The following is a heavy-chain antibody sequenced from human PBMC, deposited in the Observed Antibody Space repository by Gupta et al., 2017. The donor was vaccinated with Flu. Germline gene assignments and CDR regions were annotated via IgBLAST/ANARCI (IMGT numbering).Heavy chain of an antibody. D-gene: IGHD6-19*01. CDR2: MNPNSGNT. J-gene: IGHJ4*02. Sequence: FTSYDINWVRQATGQGLEWMGWMNPNSGNTGYAQKFQGRVTMTRNTSISTAYMELSSLRSEDTAVYYCARRLTKAVADDYWGQGTLVTVSS. V-gene: IGHV1-8*01. CDR1: FTSYD. CDR3: ARRLTKAVADDY.